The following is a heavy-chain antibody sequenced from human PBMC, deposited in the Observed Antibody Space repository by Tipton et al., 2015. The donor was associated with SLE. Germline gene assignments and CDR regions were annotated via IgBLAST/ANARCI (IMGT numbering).Heavy chain of an antibody. V-gene: IGHV4-34*12. J-gene: IGHJ4*02. D-gene: IGHD2-15*01. CDR1: GDSISSYF. Sequence: TLSLTCSVYGDSISSYFWTWIRQPPGKGLEWIGESIHSGTTNYNPSLKSRVSISVDTSKNQFSLKLSSVTAADTAVYYCARVAPSEVFDYWGQGTLVTVPS. CDR3: ARVAPSEVFDY. CDR2: SIHSGTT.